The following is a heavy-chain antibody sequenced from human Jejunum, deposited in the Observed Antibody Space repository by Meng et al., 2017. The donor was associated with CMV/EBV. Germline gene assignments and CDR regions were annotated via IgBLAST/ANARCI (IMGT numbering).Heavy chain of an antibody. CDR2: IHYSEST. CDR3: VRGVSPTEWPLEK. CDR1: GGSISSYY. D-gene: IGHD3-3*01. J-gene: IGHJ4*02. V-gene: IGHV4-59*01. Sequence: SGGSISSYYWTWVRQSPGKGLEWLGYIHYSESTKYNPSLESRVTMSLDRSRNQFSLRLSSVTAADTAVYFCVRGVSPTEWPLEKWGQGTLVTVSS.